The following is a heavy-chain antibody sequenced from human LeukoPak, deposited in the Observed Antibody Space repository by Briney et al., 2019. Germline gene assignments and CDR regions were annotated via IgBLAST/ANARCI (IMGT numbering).Heavy chain of an antibody. CDR2: ISYDGSNK. Sequence: PGRSLRLSCAASGFTFSSYAMHWVRQAPGKGLEWVAVISYDGSNKYYADSVKGRFTISRDNSKNTLYLQMNSLRAEDTAVYYCASEEGIVVVPAAMDYWGQGTLATVSS. CDR3: ASEEGIVVVPAAMDY. D-gene: IGHD2-2*01. J-gene: IGHJ4*02. CDR1: GFTFSSYA. V-gene: IGHV3-30*04.